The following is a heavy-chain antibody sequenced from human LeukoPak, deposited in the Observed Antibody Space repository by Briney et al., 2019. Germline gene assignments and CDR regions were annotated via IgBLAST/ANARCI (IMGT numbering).Heavy chain of an antibody. D-gene: IGHD3-22*01. CDR2: ISWNSGNI. J-gene: IGHJ5*02. CDR3: AKDLRYESSGYYNH. V-gene: IGHV3-9*01. Sequence: GGSLRLSCAASGFIFDDYAMHWVRQAPGKGLEWVSGISWNSGNIGYADSVKGRFTISRDNAKNSLYLQMNSLRAEDTALYYCAKDLRYESSGYYNHWGQGTLVTVSS. CDR1: GFIFDDYA.